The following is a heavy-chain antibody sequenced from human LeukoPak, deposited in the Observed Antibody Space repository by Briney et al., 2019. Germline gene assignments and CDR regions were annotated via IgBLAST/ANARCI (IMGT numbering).Heavy chain of an antibody. CDR2: INQDGGEI. CDR3: ARHISGSYLDY. CDR1: GFTFSSYW. J-gene: IGHJ4*02. D-gene: IGHD3-16*02. V-gene: IGHV3-7*04. Sequence: GGSLRLSCVASGFTFSSYWMNWVRQAPGKGLEWVANINQDGGEIHYVDSVKGRFTISRDNAKNSLYLQMNSLRAEDTAVYYCARHISGSYLDYWGQGTLVSVSS.